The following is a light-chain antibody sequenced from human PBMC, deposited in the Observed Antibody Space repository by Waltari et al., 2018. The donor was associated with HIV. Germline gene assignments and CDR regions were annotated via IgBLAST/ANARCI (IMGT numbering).Light chain of an antibody. CDR2: SSN. CDR1: SSNSGGGY. Sequence: QSVLTQPPSASGTPGTRVTISRSGTSSNSGGGYVDWYQQVPRTAPKLPIYSSNHRPSGVPDRFSGSKSGTSASLAISGLRSEDEADYYCAAWDDSLSGYVFGTGTKVTVL. CDR3: AAWDDSLSGYV. V-gene: IGLV1-47*01. J-gene: IGLJ1*01.